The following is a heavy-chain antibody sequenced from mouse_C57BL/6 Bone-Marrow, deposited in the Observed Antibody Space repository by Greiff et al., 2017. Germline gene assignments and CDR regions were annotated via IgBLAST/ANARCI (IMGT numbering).Heavy chain of an antibody. CDR1: GYSFTGYY. CDR2: INPSTGGT. CDR3: ARRNYGKRKDYFDY. J-gene: IGHJ2*01. D-gene: IGHD2-1*01. V-gene: IGHV1-42*01. Sequence: EVQVVESGPELVKPGASVKISCKASGYSFTGYYMNWVKQSPEKSLEWIGEINPSTGGTTYNQKFKAKATLTVDKSSSTAYMQLKSLTSEDSAVYYCARRNYGKRKDYFDYWGQGTTLTVSS.